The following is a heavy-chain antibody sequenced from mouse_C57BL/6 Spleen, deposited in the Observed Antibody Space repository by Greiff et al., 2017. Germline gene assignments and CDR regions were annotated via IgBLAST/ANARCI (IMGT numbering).Heavy chain of an antibody. D-gene: IGHD2-1*01. CDR2: ISSGSSTI. J-gene: IGHJ4*01. CDR3: VNYPYYAMDY. V-gene: IGHV5-17*01. CDR1: GFTFSDYG. Sequence: EVQLQESGGGLVKPGGSLKLSCAASGFTFSDYGMHWVRQAPEKGLEWVAYISSGSSTIYYADTVKGRFTISRDNAKNTLFLQMTSLRSEDTAMYYCVNYPYYAMDYWGQGTSVTVSS.